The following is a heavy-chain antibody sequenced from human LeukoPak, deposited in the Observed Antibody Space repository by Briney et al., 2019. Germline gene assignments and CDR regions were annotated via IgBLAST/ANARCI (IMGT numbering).Heavy chain of an antibody. CDR3: ARAYYYDSSGYYFFDY. Sequence: ASVKVSCKASGYTFTDYFMNWVRQAPGQGLEWMGWINPKSGGTVYAQKFQGRVTITRNTSISTAYMELSSLRSEDTAVYYCARAYYYDSSGYYFFDYWGQGTLVTVPS. CDR1: GYTFTDYF. D-gene: IGHD3-22*01. CDR2: INPKSGGT. J-gene: IGHJ4*02. V-gene: IGHV1-8*03.